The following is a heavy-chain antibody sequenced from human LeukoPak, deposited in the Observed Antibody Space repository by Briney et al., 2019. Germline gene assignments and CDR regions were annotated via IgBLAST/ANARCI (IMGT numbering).Heavy chain of an antibody. Sequence: PGGSLRLSCAASGFTFSSYSMNWVRQAPGKGLEWVSSISSSSSYIYYADSVKGRFTISRDNAKNSLYLQMNSLRAEDTAVYYCARGDTPGGALLLYYHGMDVWGQGTTVTVSS. CDR3: ARGDTPGGALLLYYHGMDV. CDR1: GFTFSSYS. CDR2: ISSSSSYI. V-gene: IGHV3-21*01. J-gene: IGHJ6*02. D-gene: IGHD3-10*01.